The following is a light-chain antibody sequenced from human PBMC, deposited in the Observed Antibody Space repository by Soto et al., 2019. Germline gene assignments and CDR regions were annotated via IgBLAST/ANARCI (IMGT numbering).Light chain of an antibody. CDR1: QSVSSN. CDR2: GAS. Sequence: EIVMTQSPATLSVSPGERASLSCRASQSVSSNLAWYQQKPGQAPRLLIHGASTRATGFPARFSGSGSGTDFTLTISSLEPEDFAVYYCQQRSNWPPITFGQGTRLEIK. CDR3: QQRSNWPPIT. V-gene: IGKV3-15*01. J-gene: IGKJ5*01.